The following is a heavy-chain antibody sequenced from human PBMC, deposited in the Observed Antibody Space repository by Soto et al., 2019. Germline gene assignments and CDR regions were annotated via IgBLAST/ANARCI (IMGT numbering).Heavy chain of an antibody. CDR3: ARYFRGSGRYFFDH. Sequence: GGSLRLSCIASEFTFVSSFMGWVRQAPGKGLEWVANINQDGSGTYYVDSVKGRFTITRDNAKNSLYLQMNSLRAEDTAGYYCARYFRGSGRYFFDHWGQGTLVTVSS. J-gene: IGHJ4*02. CDR2: INQDGSGT. CDR1: EFTFVSSF. D-gene: IGHD6-19*01. V-gene: IGHV3-7*03.